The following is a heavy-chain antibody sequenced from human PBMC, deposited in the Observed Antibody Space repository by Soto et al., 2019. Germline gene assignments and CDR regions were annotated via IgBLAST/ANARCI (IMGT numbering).Heavy chain of an antibody. Sequence: SENLSLTCAVYGGSFSGYYWSWIRQPPGKGLEWIGEINHSGSTNYNPSLKSRVTISVDTSKNQFSLKLSSVTAADTAVYYCAMRGYDFWSGYFWANDAFDIWGQGTMVTVS. CDR1: GGSFSGYY. CDR2: INHSGST. V-gene: IGHV4-34*01. J-gene: IGHJ3*02. CDR3: AMRGYDFWSGYFWANDAFDI. D-gene: IGHD3-3*01.